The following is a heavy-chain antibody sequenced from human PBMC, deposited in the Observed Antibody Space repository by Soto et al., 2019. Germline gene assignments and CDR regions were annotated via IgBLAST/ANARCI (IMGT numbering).Heavy chain of an antibody. CDR1: GFTFSSYG. CDR3: AKDIIHVVVVAGNYYGMDV. J-gene: IGHJ6*02. D-gene: IGHD2-15*01. Sequence: QVQLVESGGGVVQPGRSLRLSCAASGFTFSSYGMHWVRQAPGKGLEWVAVISYDGSNKYYADSVKGRFTISRDNSKNTLYLQMNSLRAEDTAVYYCAKDIIHVVVVAGNYYGMDVWGQGTTVTVSS. V-gene: IGHV3-30*18. CDR2: ISYDGSNK.